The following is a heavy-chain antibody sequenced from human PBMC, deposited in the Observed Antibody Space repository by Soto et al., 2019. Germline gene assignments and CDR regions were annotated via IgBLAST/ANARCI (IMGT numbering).Heavy chain of an antibody. J-gene: IGHJ6*02. Sequence: EVQLVESGGGLVQPGGSLRLSCAASGFTFSSYWMSWVRQAPGKGLEWVANIKTDGSEKYYMDSVRGRFTTSRDNARNFVFLQMNSLTGADTAVYYCTRDGSPFSLDVWGRGTSVNGSS. CDR1: GFTFSSYW. CDR3: TRDGSPFSLDV. V-gene: IGHV3-7*03. CDR2: IKTDGSEK. D-gene: IGHD3-10*01.